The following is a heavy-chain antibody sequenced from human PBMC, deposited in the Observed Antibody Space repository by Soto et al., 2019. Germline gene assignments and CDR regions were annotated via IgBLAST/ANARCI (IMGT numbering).Heavy chain of an antibody. CDR1: GFTFSNAW. J-gene: IGHJ4*02. V-gene: IGHV3-15*07. Sequence: GGSLRLSCAASGFTFSNAWMNWVRQAPGKGLEWVGRIKSKTDGGTTDYAAPVKGRFTIPRDDSKNTLYLQMNSLKTEDTAVYYCASQLPAAIIFDYWGQGTLVTVSS. CDR3: ASQLPAAIIFDY. D-gene: IGHD2-2*01. CDR2: IKSKTDGGTT.